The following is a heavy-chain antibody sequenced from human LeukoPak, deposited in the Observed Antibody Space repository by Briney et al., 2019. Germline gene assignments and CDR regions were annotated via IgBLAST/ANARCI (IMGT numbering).Heavy chain of an antibody. J-gene: IGHJ4*02. V-gene: IGHV3-74*01. CDR1: GFTFTTYW. CDR3: AKDRHNYVSGSPIDY. D-gene: IGHD2-15*01. CDR2: INPDGSNT. Sequence: GGSLRLSCAASGFTFTTYWMHWVRQVPGKGLVWVSRINPDGSNTAYADSVKGRFTISRDNAKNTLYLQMNSLRAEDTAVYYCAKDRHNYVSGSPIDYWGQGTLVTVSS.